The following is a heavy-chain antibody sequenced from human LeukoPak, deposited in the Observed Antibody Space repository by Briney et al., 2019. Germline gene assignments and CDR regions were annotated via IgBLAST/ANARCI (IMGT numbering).Heavy chain of an antibody. V-gene: IGHV3-66*01. CDR3: ARAETYYYVSSGYYYGGFDY. CDR2: IYSGGST. D-gene: IGHD3-22*01. Sequence: GGSLRLSCAASGFTVSSNYMSWVRQAPGKGLEWVSVIYSGGSTYYADSVKGRFTISRDNSKNTLYLQMNSLRAEDTVVYYCARAETYYYVSSGYYYGGFDYWGQGTLVTVSS. J-gene: IGHJ4*02. CDR1: GFTVSSNY.